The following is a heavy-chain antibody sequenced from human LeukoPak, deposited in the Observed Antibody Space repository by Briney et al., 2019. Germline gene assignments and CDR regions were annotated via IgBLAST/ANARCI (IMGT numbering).Heavy chain of an antibody. CDR1: GFTFSSYW. CDR3: AKEGAYPIITYDS. J-gene: IGHJ5*01. Sequence: GGSLRLSCAASGFTFSSYWMNWVRQAPGKGLEWVANIKGDGNEKNYVDSVRGRFSISRDNAKNSLYLQMDSLRAEVTAVYYCAKEGAYPIITYDSWGQGALVTVSS. CDR2: IKGDGNEK. D-gene: IGHD3-10*01. V-gene: IGHV3-7*01.